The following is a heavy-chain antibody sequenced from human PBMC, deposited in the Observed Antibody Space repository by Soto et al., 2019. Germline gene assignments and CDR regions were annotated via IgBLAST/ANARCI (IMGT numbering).Heavy chain of an antibody. CDR3: AREVAYYDRSGFFDY. CDR1: GFIFSNSA. D-gene: IGHD3-22*01. CDR2: ISYDGNNK. Sequence: GSLRLSCAGSGFIFSNSAFHWVRQAPGKGLEWVALISYDGNNKYYADSVKGRFTISRDNSKNTLYLQMHSLRADDTAVYYCAREVAYYDRSGFFDYWGQGALVTVSS. V-gene: IGHV3-30-3*01. J-gene: IGHJ4*02.